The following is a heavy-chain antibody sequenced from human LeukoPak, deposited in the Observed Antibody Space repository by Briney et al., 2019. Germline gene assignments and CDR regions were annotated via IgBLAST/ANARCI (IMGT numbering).Heavy chain of an antibody. CDR1: GFTFSSYA. J-gene: IGHJ4*02. Sequence: GSLRLSCAASGFTFSSYAMSWIRQPAGKGLEWIGRIYTSGSTNYNPSLKSRVTMSVDTSKNQFSLKLSSVTAADTAVYYCARERRGMTYYYDSSGYFSYYFDYWGQGTLVTVSS. V-gene: IGHV4-4*07. D-gene: IGHD3-22*01. CDR3: ARERRGMTYYYDSSGYFSYYFDY. CDR2: IYTSGST.